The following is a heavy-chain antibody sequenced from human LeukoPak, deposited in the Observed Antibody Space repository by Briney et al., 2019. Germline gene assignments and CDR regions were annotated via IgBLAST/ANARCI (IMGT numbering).Heavy chain of an antibody. CDR3: VSSSWAFDF. CDR1: DGSFSGYY. Sequence: MTSETLSLTCAVYDGSFSGYYWSWIRQPPGKGLEWIGEINHSGSTNYNPSLKSRVTISVDTSKNQFSLRVTSVTAADTAVYYCVSSSWAFDFWGQGTLVSVSS. V-gene: IGHV4-34*01. CDR2: INHSGST. J-gene: IGHJ4*02. D-gene: IGHD6-13*01.